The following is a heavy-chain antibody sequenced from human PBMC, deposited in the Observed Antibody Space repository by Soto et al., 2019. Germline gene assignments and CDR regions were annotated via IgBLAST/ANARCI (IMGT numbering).Heavy chain of an antibody. CDR1: GGSFSGYY. CDR2: INHSGST. D-gene: IGHD4-17*01. J-gene: IGHJ4*02. Sequence: SETLSLTCAVYGGSFSGYYWSWIRQPPGKGLEWIGEINHSGSTNCNPSLKSRVTISVDTSKNQFSLKLSSVTAADTAVYYCARESKTVTFDYWGQGTLVTVSS. CDR3: ARESKTVTFDY. V-gene: IGHV4-34*01.